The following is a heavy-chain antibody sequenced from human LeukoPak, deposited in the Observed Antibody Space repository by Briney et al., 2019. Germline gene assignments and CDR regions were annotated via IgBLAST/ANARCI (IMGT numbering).Heavy chain of an antibody. Sequence: GGSLRLSCAASGFTLSDYSMTWVRQAPGKGLEWVSSISGSSSYIYYADSLKGRFTISRDNAKNSLFLQMNSPRAEDTAVYYCARRVPYFDYWGQGALVTVSS. CDR1: GFTLSDYS. J-gene: IGHJ4*02. V-gene: IGHV3-21*01. CDR3: ARRVPYFDY. D-gene: IGHD4/OR15-4a*01. CDR2: ISGSSSYI.